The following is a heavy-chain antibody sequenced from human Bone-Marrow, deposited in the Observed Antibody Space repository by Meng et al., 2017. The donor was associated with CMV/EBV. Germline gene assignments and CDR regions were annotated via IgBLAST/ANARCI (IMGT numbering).Heavy chain of an antibody. Sequence: ASVKVSCKASGYTFTEYYLHWVRQAPGQGLEWMVIINPSGGSTSYAQKFQGRVTMTWDTSTSTVYMELSSLRSEDTAVYYCAREFGRTVTTTYGMDVWGRGTTVTVSS. D-gene: IGHD4-17*01. CDR3: AREFGRTVTTTYGMDV. CDR1: GYTFTEYY. CDR2: INPSGGST. V-gene: IGHV1-46*01. J-gene: IGHJ6*01.